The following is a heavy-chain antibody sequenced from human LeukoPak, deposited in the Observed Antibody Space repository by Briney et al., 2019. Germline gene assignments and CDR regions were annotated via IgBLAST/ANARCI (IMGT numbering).Heavy chain of an antibody. Sequence: GESLKISCKGSGYSFTTYWIAWVRQVPGKGLEWMGIIYLGDSDTTYSPSFQGQVTISADKSINTAYLQWSSLKASDTAMYYCARLGAVYGSGDCWGQGTLVTVSS. CDR1: GYSFTTYW. CDR3: ARLGAVYGSGDC. CDR2: IYLGDSDT. V-gene: IGHV5-51*01. J-gene: IGHJ4*02. D-gene: IGHD3-10*01.